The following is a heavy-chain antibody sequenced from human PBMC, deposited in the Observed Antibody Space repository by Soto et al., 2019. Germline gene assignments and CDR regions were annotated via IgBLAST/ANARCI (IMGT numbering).Heavy chain of an antibody. CDR2: INAGNGNT. CDR1: GYTFTSYA. J-gene: IGHJ5*02. V-gene: IGHV1-3*01. CDR3: ARDRVFGVVTYNWFDP. Sequence: ASVKVSCKASGYTFTSYAMHWVRQAPGQRLEWMGWINAGNGNTKYSQKFQGRVTITRDTSAGTAYMELSSLRSEDTAVYYCARDRVFGVVTYNWFDPWGQGTLVTVSS. D-gene: IGHD3-3*01.